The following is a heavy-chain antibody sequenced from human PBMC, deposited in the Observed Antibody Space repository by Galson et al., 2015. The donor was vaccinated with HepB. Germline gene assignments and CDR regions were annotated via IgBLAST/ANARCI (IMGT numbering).Heavy chain of an antibody. D-gene: IGHD3-22*01. Sequence: PALVKPTQTLTLTCTVSGFSLSNARMGVSWIRQPPGKALEWLAHIFSNDEKSYSTSLKSRLTISKDTSKSQVVLTMTNMDPVDTATYYCARIRREYYYDSSGYFDYWGQGTLVTVSS. V-gene: IGHV2-26*01. CDR1: GFSLSNARMG. J-gene: IGHJ4*02. CDR2: IFSNDEK. CDR3: ARIRREYYYDSSGYFDY.